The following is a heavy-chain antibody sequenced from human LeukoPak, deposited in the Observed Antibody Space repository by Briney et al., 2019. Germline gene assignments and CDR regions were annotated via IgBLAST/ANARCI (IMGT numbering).Heavy chain of an antibody. Sequence: SETLSLTCTVSGGSVSSGSYYWSWLRQPPGKGLEWIGYIYYSGSTNYNPSLKSRVTISVDTSKNQFSLKLSSVTAADTAVYYCARVGGLRFLEWSRIDYWGQGTLVTVSS. CDR1: GGSVSSGSYY. CDR2: IYYSGST. CDR3: ARVGGLRFLEWSRIDY. V-gene: IGHV4-61*01. J-gene: IGHJ4*02. D-gene: IGHD3-3*01.